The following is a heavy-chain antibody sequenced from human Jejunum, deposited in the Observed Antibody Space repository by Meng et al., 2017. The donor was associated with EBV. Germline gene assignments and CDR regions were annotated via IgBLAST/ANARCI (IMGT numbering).Heavy chain of an antibody. CDR2: INTGNGDT. Sequence: QVQLGLSGAEVMRPGHSVKVSCKASGYILTSYAIHWLRQAPGQRPEWMGWINTGNGDTKYSKKFQGRVTITRDISASTVYMDLSSLRLEDSGVYYCAKVRLGGTTRCWFDPWGQGTLVTVSS. V-gene: IGHV1-3*04. CDR1: GYILTSYA. CDR3: AKVRLGGTTRCWFDP. D-gene: IGHD1/OR15-1a*01. J-gene: IGHJ5*02.